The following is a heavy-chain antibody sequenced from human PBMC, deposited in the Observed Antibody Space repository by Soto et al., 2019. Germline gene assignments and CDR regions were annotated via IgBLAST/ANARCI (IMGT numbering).Heavy chain of an antibody. Sequence: SETLSLTCTVSGGSISSGGYYWSWIRQHPGKGLEWIGYIYYSGSTYYNPSLKSRVTISVDTSKNQFSLKLSSVTAADTAVYYCARAFSPNSSARNLYYCGMDVWGQGTTVTVSS. V-gene: IGHV4-31*03. J-gene: IGHJ6*02. CDR2: IYYSGST. CDR3: ARAFSPNSSARNLYYCGMDV. CDR1: GGSISSGGYY. D-gene: IGHD6-25*01.